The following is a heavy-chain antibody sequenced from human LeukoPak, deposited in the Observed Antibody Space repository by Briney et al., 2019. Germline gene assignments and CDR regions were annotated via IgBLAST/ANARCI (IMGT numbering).Heavy chain of an antibody. CDR1: GFTFSSYA. J-gene: IGHJ4*02. CDR2: VSYDGNNK. V-gene: IGHV3-30*04. D-gene: IGHD1-26*01. CDR3: ARDTSFAVGATLDF. Sequence: PGGSLRLSCAASGFTFSSYAMHWVRQAPGKGLEWVAVVSYDGNNKYYANSVKGRFTISRDKSKNTLHLQMNSLRAEDTAIYYCARDTSFAVGATLDFWGRGTLVTVSS.